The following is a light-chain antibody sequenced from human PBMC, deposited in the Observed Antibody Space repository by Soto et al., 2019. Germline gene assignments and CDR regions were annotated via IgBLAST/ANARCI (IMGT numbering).Light chain of an antibody. V-gene: IGKV3-11*01. CDR2: DVY. CDR3: QQRADWPLT. CDR1: QSVSNS. J-gene: IGKJ4*01. Sequence: EIVLTQSPAALSLSPGERATLSCRASQSVSNSLAWYQHKPGQAPRLLIYDVYSKPTHIPARLIGSGSGTEFTLPISGLEPEDFAVDYCQQRADWPLTFGGGPKVEI.